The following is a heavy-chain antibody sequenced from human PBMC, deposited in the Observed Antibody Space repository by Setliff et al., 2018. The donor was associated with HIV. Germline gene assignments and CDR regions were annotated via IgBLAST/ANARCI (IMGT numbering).Heavy chain of an antibody. CDR1: GGSMSSYY. J-gene: IGHJ5*02. Sequence: SETLSLTCTVSGGSMSSYYWSWIRQPPGKGLEWIGSIYYTGSTDYNPSLMSRVTISVDTSKNQFSLKLSSVTAADTAVYYCARVVCSGDSCYWVDPWGQGTLVTVSS. CDR2: IYYTGST. D-gene: IGHD2-15*01. CDR3: ARVVCSGDSCYWVDP. V-gene: IGHV4-59*01.